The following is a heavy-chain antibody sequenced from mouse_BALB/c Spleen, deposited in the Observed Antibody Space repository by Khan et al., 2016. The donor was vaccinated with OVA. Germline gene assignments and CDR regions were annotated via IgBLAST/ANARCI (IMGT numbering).Heavy chain of an antibody. D-gene: IGHD1-1*01. V-gene: IGHV5-9-3*01. CDR2: ISSGGTYT. Sequence: EVKLVESGGGLVKPGGSLKLSCAASGFTFNNYAVSWVRQTPEKRLEWVATISSGGTYTYYPDSVQGRFTISRDNAKNTLYLQMTSLRSEDTAIYFCARELFSTVVATPFDYWGQGTLVTVSA. J-gene: IGHJ3*01. CDR1: GFTFNNYA. CDR3: ARELFSTVVATPFDY.